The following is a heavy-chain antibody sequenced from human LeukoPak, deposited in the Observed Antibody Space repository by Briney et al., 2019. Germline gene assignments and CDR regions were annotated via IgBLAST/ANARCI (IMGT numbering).Heavy chain of an antibody. V-gene: IGHV3-30*18. CDR1: GFTFSGYG. CDR2: IRDDGSRA. Sequence: GTSLRLSCAASGFTFSGYGMHWVRQAPGKGLEWLAVIRDDGSRAYYADSVKGRFTVSRDNSESTLFLQMNSLRPEDTAVYYCTKKLVDYLGSGYGMDVWGQGTTVTVSS. D-gene: IGHD3-10*01. J-gene: IGHJ6*02. CDR3: TKKLVDYLGSGYGMDV.